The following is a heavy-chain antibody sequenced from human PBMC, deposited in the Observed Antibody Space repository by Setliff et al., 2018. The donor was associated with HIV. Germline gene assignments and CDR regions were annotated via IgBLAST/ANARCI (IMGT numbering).Heavy chain of an antibody. D-gene: IGHD3-10*02. Sequence: GGSLRLSCATSGFTFIDYALNWVRQAPGGGLEWVSSISSSGSYIYYAGSLKGRFTISRDNARNSLYLDMNTLRAEDTAMYYCARDKGPPPVVHLDYWGQGALVTVSS. CDR1: GFTFIDYA. J-gene: IGHJ4*02. CDR2: ISSSGSYI. CDR3: ARDKGPPPVVHLDY. V-gene: IGHV3-21*04.